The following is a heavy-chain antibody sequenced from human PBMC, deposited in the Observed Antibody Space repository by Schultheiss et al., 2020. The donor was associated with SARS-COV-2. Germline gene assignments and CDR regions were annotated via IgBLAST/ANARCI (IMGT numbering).Heavy chain of an antibody. CDR1: GHSFTSYW. J-gene: IGHJ6*02. CDR2: IYPGDSDT. CDR3: ARPGVAGPRDYYYYGMDV. Sequence: GGSLRLSCKGSGHSFTSYWIGWVRQMPGKGLEWMGIIYPGDSDTRYSPSFQGQVTISADKSISTAYLQWSSLKASDTAMYYCARPGVAGPRDYYYYGMDVWGQGTTVTVSS. D-gene: IGHD6-19*01. V-gene: IGHV5-51*01.